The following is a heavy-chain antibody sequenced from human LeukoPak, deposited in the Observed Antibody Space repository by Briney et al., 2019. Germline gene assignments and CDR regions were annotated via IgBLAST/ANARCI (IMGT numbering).Heavy chain of an antibody. J-gene: IGHJ5*02. V-gene: IGHV3-11*03. CDR2: IDGTSTFT. D-gene: IGHD6-13*01. Sequence: GGSLRLSCSASGFSFSDFYMSWIRQAPGKGLEWVSYIDGTSTFTNYADSVKGRFSISRDNAKNALYLQMNSLRAEDSAVYYCARTLVAAPGTKGGPWGQGTLVTVSS. CDR1: GFSFSDFY. CDR3: ARTLVAAPGTKGGP.